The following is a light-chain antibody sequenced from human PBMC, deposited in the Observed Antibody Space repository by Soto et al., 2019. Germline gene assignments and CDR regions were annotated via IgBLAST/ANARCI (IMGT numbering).Light chain of an antibody. J-gene: IGLJ2*01. V-gene: IGLV2-23*02. CDR1: SSDVGSYNL. Sequence: QSVLTQPASVSGSPGQSITISCTGTSSDVGSYNLVSWYQHHPDKAPKLMVYEVSERPSGVSDRFSGSRSGNTASLTISGLQTEDEADYYCCSYAGSSTYVVFGGGTKLTVL. CDR3: CSYAGSSTYVV. CDR2: EVS.